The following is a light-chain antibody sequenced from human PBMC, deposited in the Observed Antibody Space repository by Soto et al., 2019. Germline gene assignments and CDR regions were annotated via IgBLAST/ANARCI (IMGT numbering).Light chain of an antibody. CDR2: GAS. V-gene: IGKV3D-15*01. CDR3: QQYNSWPT. CDR1: QSISTN. J-gene: IGKJ1*01. Sequence: IVMTQSPVILSVSPGERATLSCRASQSISTNLAWYQQKPGQAPRLLIYGASTRATGIPARFSGSGSGTEFTLTISSLLSDDIAVYYCQQYNSWPTFGPGTKVDFK.